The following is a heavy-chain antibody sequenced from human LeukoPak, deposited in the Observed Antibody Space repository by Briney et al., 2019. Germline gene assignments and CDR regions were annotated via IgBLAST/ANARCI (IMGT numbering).Heavy chain of an antibody. Sequence: HPGGSLRLSCAASGFTFTSYAMSWVRQAPGKGLEWVSTVSHIVGSTYYADSVKGRFTISRDISKNTLFLQMNSLRAEDTALYYCAKDFYDFWSGFDYWGQGTLVTVSS. CDR2: VSHIVGST. D-gene: IGHD3-3*01. CDR1: GFTFTSYA. V-gene: IGHV3-23*01. J-gene: IGHJ4*02. CDR3: AKDFYDFWSGFDY.